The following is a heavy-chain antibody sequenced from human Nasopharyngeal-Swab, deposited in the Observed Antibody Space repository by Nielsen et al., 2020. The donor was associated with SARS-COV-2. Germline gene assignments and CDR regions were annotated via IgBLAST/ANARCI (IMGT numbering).Heavy chain of an antibody. CDR3: ARADWYCFDY. Sequence: GGSLRLSYAASGFTFSSYEMNWVRQAPGKGLEWVSYISSSGSTIYYADSVKGRFTISRDNAKNSLYLQMNSLRAEDTAVYYCARADWYCFDYWGQGTLVTVSS. J-gene: IGHJ4*02. V-gene: IGHV3-48*03. CDR1: GFTFSSYE. CDR2: ISSSGSTI. D-gene: IGHD3-9*01.